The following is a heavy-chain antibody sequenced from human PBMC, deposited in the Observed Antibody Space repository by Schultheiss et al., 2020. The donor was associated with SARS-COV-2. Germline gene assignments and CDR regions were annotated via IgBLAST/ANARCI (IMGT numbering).Heavy chain of an antibody. D-gene: IGHD3-10*01. CDR3: AKWDYGGFGESFDY. CDR1: GFTFSSYE. Sequence: GGSLRLSCAASGFTFSSYEMNWVRQAPGKGLEWVSYISSSGSTIYYADSVKGRFTISRDNAKNSLYLQMNSLRAEDTAVYYCAKWDYGGFGESFDYWGQGTLVTVSS. J-gene: IGHJ4*02. V-gene: IGHV3-48*03. CDR2: ISSSGSTI.